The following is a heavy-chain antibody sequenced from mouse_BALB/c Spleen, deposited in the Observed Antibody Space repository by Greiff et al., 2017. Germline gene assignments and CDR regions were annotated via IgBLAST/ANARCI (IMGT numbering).Heavy chain of an antibody. Sequence: EVKLVESGGGLVKPGGSLKLSCAASGFTFSSYTMSWVRQTPAKRLEWVATISSGGSYTYYPDSVKGRFTISRDNAKNTLYLQMSSLKSEDTAMYYCTRDPRRGFAYWGQGTLVTVSA. CDR3: TRDPRRGFAY. D-gene: IGHD2-12*01. V-gene: IGHV5-6-4*01. J-gene: IGHJ3*01. CDR1: GFTFSSYT. CDR2: ISSGGSYT.